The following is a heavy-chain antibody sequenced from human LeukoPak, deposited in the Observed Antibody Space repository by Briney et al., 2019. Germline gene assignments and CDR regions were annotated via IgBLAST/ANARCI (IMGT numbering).Heavy chain of an antibody. J-gene: IGHJ3*02. Sequence: PGGSLRLSCAASGFTFDDYGMSWVRQAPGKGLEWVSGINWDGGSTGYADSVKGRFTISRDNAKNSLYLQMNSLRAEDTALYYSARTKQQLVLDAFDIWGQGTMVTVSS. CDR1: GFTFDDYG. CDR2: INWDGGST. V-gene: IGHV3-20*04. D-gene: IGHD6-13*01. CDR3: ARTKQQLVLDAFDI.